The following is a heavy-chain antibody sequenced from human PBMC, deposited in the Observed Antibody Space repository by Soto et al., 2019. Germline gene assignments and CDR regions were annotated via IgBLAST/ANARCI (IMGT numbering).Heavy chain of an antibody. Sequence: GSLRLSCAASGFTFSSYAMSWVRQAPGKGLEWVSAISGSGGSTYYADSVKGRFTISRDNSENTLYLQMNSLRAEDTAVYYCAKDSGIFWYAFDIWGQGTMVTVSS. J-gene: IGHJ3*02. V-gene: IGHV3-23*01. CDR1: GFTFSSYA. CDR3: AKDSGIFWYAFDI. D-gene: IGHD3-10*01. CDR2: ISGSGGST.